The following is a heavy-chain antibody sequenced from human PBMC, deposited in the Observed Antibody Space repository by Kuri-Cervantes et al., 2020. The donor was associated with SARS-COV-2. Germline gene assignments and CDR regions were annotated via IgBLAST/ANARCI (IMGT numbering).Heavy chain of an antibody. CDR3: ARRFGDYGQFDY. V-gene: IGHV4-59*01. CDR2: IYFTGNT. D-gene: IGHD2-21*01. CDR1: GGSISSYY. J-gene: IGHJ4*02. Sequence: GSLRLSCSVSGGSISSYYWSWIRQPPEKGLEWIGNIYFTGNTNYNPALGSRVTISIDTPKNQFSLMLGSLTAADTAVYYCARRFGDYGQFDYWGQGTLVTVSS.